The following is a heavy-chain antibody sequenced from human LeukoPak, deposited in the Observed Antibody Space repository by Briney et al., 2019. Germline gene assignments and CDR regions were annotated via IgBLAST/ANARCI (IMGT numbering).Heavy chain of an antibody. CDR1: RWARSTSGVG. CDR2: IYWDDDK. V-gene: IGHV2-5*02. CDR3: EYEAVVDKWDAFVR. D-gene: IGHD6-19*01. Sequence: SGPRLSYATPTFTLHVNALRWARSTSGVGVGWIRQPPGKALEWLALIYWDDDKRYSPSLKSRLTITNHLSKNQQKLTMTNMDPVDAATYYCEYEAVVDKWDAFVRWGQGTMVTVSS. J-gene: IGHJ3*01.